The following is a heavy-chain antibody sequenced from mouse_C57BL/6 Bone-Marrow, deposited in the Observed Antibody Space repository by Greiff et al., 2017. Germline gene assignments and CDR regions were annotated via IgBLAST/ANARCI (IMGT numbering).Heavy chain of an antibody. CDR2: INPSNGVT. V-gene: IGHV1-53*01. D-gene: IGHD2-3*01. CDR3: GRGGWLLPGLPY. J-gene: IGHJ3*01. CDR1: GYTFTSYW. Sequence: QVQLQQPGTELVKPGASVKLSCKASGYTFTSYWMHWVKQRPGQGLEWIGNINPSNGVTNYNEKFKSKATLTVDKSSSTAYMQLSSLTSEDSAVYYGGRGGWLLPGLPYWGQGTLVTVSA.